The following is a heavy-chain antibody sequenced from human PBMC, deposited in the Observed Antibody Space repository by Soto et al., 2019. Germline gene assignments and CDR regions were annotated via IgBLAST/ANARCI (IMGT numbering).Heavy chain of an antibody. CDR1: GGTFSSYA. J-gene: IGHJ6*02. CDR2: IIPIFGTA. V-gene: IGHV1-69*13. Sequence: GASVKVSCKASGGTFSSYAISWVRQAPGQRLEWMGWIIPIFGTANYAQKFQGRVTITADESTSTAYMELSSLRSEDTAVYYCARDGELVVPAAMLSPYYYYYGMDVWGQGTTVTVSS. D-gene: IGHD2-2*01. CDR3: ARDGELVVPAAMLSPYYYYYGMDV.